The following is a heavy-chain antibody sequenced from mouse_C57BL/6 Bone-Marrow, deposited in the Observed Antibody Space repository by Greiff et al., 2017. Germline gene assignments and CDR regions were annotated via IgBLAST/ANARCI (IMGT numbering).Heavy chain of an antibody. CDR1: GYTFTSYW. J-gene: IGHJ4*01. V-gene: IGHV1-55*01. CDR2: IYPGSGST. D-gene: IGHD1-1*01. CDR3: AREGTVVPHYYAMDY. Sequence: VQLQQPGAELVKPGASVKMSCKASGYTFTSYWITWVKQRPGQGLEWIGDIYPGSGSTNYNEQFKSKATLTVDPSSSTAYMQLSSLTSEDSAVYYCAREGTVVPHYYAMDYWGQGTSVTVSS.